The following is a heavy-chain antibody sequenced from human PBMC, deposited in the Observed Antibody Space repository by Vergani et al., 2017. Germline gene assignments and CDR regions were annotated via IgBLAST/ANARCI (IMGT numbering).Heavy chain of an antibody. CDR1: GITFKNAW. J-gene: IGHJ4*02. CDR3: YTDYHDY. V-gene: IGHV3-15*01. CDR2: IRRKNDGGQA. D-gene: IGHD2-2*02. Sequence: EVQVVESGGGLIKPGGSLRLSCVVSGITFKNAWINWVRQAPGRGLEWIGRIRRKNDGGQADYAAPLKGRFTISRDDSKDSAFLLVNNLKTEDTAVSFCYTDYHDYWGQGTLVTVSS.